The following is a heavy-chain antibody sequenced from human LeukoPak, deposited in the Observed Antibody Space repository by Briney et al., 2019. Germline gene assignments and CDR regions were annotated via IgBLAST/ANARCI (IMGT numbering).Heavy chain of an antibody. D-gene: IGHD5-18*01. CDR1: GFTFSSYA. J-gene: IGHJ4*02. CDR3: AKDLISYGYSGFDY. V-gene: IGHV3-23*01. Sequence: GGSLRLSCAASGFTFSSYAMRWVRQAPGKGLEWVSAISGSGGSTYYADSVKGRFTISRDNSKNTLYLQMNSLRAEDTAVYYCAKDLISYGYSGFDYWGQGTLVTVSS. CDR2: ISGSGGST.